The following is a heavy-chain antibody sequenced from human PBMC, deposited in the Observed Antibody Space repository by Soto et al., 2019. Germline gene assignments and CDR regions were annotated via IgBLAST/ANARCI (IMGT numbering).Heavy chain of an antibody. J-gene: IGHJ6*03. CDR1: GGSFSGYY. CDR2: INHSGST. D-gene: IGHD2-15*01. CDR3: ARGRCSGGSCYSPYYYYYYMDV. V-gene: IGHV4-34*01. Sequence: SETLSLTCGVYGGSFSGYYWSWIRQPPGKGLEWIGEINHSGSTNYNPSLKSRVTISVDTSKNQFSLKLSSVTAADTAVYYCARGRCSGGSCYSPYYYYYYMDVWGKGTTVTVS.